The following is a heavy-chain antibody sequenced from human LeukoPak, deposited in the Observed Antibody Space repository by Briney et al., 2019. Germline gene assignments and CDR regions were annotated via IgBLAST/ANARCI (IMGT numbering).Heavy chain of an antibody. CDR1: GFTFGSYS. D-gene: IGHD1-20*01. CDR2: ISSGSRTI. Sequence: PGGSLRLSCAASGFTFGSYSMNWVRQAPGKGLEWISYISSGSRTIYYADSVEGRFTVSRDNAKNSLYLQMRSLRAEDTAVYYCAREPITGHRDFDYWGQGTLITVSS. V-gene: IGHV3-48*01. J-gene: IGHJ4*02. CDR3: AREPITGHRDFDY.